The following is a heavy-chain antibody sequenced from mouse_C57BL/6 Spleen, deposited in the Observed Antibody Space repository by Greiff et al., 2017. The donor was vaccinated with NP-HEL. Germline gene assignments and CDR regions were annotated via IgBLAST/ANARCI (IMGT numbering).Heavy chain of an antibody. J-gene: IGHJ4*01. CDR1: GYTFTSYW. D-gene: IGHD1-1*01. CDR2: IHPNSGST. Sequence: QVQLQQPGAELVKPGASVKLSCKASGYTFTSYWMHWVKQRPGQGLEWIGMIHPNSGSTNYNEKFKSKATLTVDKSSSTAYMQLSSLTSEDSAVYYCAGPVYYYGSGTGAMDCWGQGTSVTVSS. CDR3: AGPVYYYGSGTGAMDC. V-gene: IGHV1-64*01.